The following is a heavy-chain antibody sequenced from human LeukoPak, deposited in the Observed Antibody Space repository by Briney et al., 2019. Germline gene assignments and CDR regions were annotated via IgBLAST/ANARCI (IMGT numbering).Heavy chain of an antibody. Sequence: SETLSLTCAVSGGSISNSNWWSWVRQPPGKGLEWIGEIYHSGSTNYNPSLKSRVTISADKSISTAYLQWSSLKASDTAIYYCTRRGSTLNWFDPWGQGTLVTVSS. CDR3: TRRGSTLNWFDP. CDR2: IYHSGST. CDR1: GGSISNSNW. J-gene: IGHJ5*02. D-gene: IGHD5/OR15-5a*01. V-gene: IGHV4-4*02.